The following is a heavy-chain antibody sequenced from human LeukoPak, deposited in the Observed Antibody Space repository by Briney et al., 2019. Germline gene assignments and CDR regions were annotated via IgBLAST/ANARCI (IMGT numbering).Heavy chain of an antibody. Sequence: SVKVSCKPSGYTFTSYGISWVRQAPGQGLEWMGWISAYNGNTNYAQKLQGRVTMTTDTSTSTAYMELRSLRSDDTAVYYCARVNFGSGWINWFDPWGQGTLVTVSS. J-gene: IGHJ5*02. CDR1: GYTFTSYG. V-gene: IGHV1-18*01. CDR2: ISAYNGNT. CDR3: ARVNFGSGWINWFDP. D-gene: IGHD6-19*01.